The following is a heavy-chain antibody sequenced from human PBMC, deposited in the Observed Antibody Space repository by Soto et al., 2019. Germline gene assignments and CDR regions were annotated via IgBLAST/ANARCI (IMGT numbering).Heavy chain of an antibody. J-gene: IGHJ5*01. V-gene: IGHV4-39*01. CDR1: GVSIHNSHSF. CDR2: VYHNGGA. CDR3: GRVVEGATRHTDPDS. D-gene: IGHD2-21*01. Sequence: SGTLSLTCTVSGVSIHNSHSFWAWIRQPPGKGLEFIGSVYHNGGAHYNSSLKSRVTISVDTAHNQVSLRMRSLTAADTAVYYCGRVVEGATRHTDPDSWGQGILVTVS.